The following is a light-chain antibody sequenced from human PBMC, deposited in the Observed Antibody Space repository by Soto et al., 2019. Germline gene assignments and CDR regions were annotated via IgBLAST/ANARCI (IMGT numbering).Light chain of an antibody. CDR3: MQGTHWPLT. Sequence: DVVMTQSPLSLPVTLGQPASISCRSSQSLVYTDGNTYLSWFQQRPGQSPRRLIYRVSNRDSGVPDRFSGSGSGTDFTLKISRVEAEDFGVYYCMQGTHWPLTFGGGTKVDIK. J-gene: IGKJ4*01. CDR2: RVS. CDR1: QSLVYTDGNTY. V-gene: IGKV2-30*01.